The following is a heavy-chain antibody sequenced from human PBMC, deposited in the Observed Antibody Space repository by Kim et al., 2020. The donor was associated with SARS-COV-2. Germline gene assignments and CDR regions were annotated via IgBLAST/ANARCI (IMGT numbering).Heavy chain of an antibody. D-gene: IGHD6-6*01. J-gene: IGHJ4*02. CDR2: INHSGST. CDR1: GGSFSGYY. V-gene: IGHV4-34*01. CDR3: ASGSSGRYTD. Sequence: SETLSLTCAVYGGSFSGYYWSWIRQPPGKGLEWIGEINHSGSTNYNPSLKSRVTISVDTSKNQFSLKLSSVTAADTAVYYCASGSSGRYTDWGQGTLVTVSS.